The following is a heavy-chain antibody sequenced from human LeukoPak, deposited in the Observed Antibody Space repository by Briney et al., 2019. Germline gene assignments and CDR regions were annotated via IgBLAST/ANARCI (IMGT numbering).Heavy chain of an antibody. D-gene: IGHD3-22*01. J-gene: IGHJ4*02. CDR2: ISYDGSNK. CDR1: GFTFSSFG. CDR3: AKDRFHYDSSGYYSGY. Sequence: GGSLRLSCAASGFTFSSFGMHWVSQAPGKGLEWVAVISYDGSNKYYADSMKGRFTISRDNSKNTLYLQMNSLRADDTAVYYCAKDRFHYDSSGYYSGYWGQGTLVTVSS. V-gene: IGHV3-30*18.